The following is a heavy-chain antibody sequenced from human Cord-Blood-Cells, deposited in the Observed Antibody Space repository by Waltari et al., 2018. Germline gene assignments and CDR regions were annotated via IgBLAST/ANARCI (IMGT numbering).Heavy chain of an antibody. D-gene: IGHD4-4*01. Sequence: QVQPVQSGAEVKKPGASMKVSCKASGYTFTGYYMPWGRQAPGQGLEWMGRINPNSGGTNDAQKFQGRVTMTRDTSIRTAYMELSRLRSDDTAVYYCARALTVTTAFDIWGQGTMVTVSS. V-gene: IGHV1-2*06. J-gene: IGHJ3*02. CDR2: INPNSGGT. CDR1: GYTFTGYY. CDR3: ARALTVTTAFDI.